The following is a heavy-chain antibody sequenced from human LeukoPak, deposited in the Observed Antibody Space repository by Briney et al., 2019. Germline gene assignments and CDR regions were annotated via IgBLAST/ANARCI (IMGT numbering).Heavy chain of an antibody. Sequence: GGSLRLSCEASGFTFSSNAMSWVRQAPGKGLEWVSALSGGGDSTYYAGSVKGRFTISRDNSKNTLYLQMNSLRAEDTAVYYCTKRPFSGYFDYWGQGTLVTVSS. CDR2: LSGGGDST. J-gene: IGHJ4*02. V-gene: IGHV3-23*01. D-gene: IGHD6-25*01. CDR1: GFTFSSNA. CDR3: TKRPFSGYFDY.